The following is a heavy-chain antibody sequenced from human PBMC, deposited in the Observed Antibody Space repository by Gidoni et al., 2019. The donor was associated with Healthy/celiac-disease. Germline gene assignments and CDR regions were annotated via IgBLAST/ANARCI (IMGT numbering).Heavy chain of an antibody. J-gene: IGHJ6*02. D-gene: IGHD6-6*01. V-gene: IGHV3-30-3*01. CDR1: GFTFSSYA. Sequence: QVQLVESGGGVVQPGRSLRLFCAASGFTFSSYAMHWVRQAPGKGLEWVAVISYDGSNKYYADSVKGRFTISRDNSKNTLYLQMNSLRAEDTAVYYCARMKAVAARPNRKRYYYGMDVWGQGTTVTVSS. CDR2: ISYDGSNK. CDR3: ARMKAVAARPNRKRYYYGMDV.